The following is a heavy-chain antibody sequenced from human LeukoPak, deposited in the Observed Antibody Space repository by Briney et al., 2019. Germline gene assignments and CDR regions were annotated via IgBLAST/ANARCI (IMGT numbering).Heavy chain of an antibody. D-gene: IGHD6-19*01. CDR3: AARRSISVAGPGAFDI. CDR2: FDPEDGEA. CDR1: GYTLIELS. Sequence: ASVKVSCKVSGYTLIELSIHWVRQAPGQGLECMGGFDPEDGEAIYAQKFQGRVTMTEDISIDTAYMELSSLKLEDTAVYYCAARRSISVAGPGAFDIWGQGTMVTVSS. V-gene: IGHV1-24*01. J-gene: IGHJ3*02.